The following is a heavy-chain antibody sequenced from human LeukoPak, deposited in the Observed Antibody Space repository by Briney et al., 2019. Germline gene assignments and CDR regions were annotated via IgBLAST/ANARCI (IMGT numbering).Heavy chain of an antibody. J-gene: IGHJ6*03. Sequence: SETLSLTCTVSGGSISSYYWSWIRQPPGKGLEWIGYIYYSGSTNYNPSLKSRVTISVDTSKNQFSLKLSSVTAADTAVYYCARGPPGMTTFGVVTHMDVWGKGTTVTVSS. D-gene: IGHD3-3*01. CDR3: ARGPPGMTTFGVVTHMDV. CDR1: GGSISSYY. V-gene: IGHV4-59*08. CDR2: IYYSGST.